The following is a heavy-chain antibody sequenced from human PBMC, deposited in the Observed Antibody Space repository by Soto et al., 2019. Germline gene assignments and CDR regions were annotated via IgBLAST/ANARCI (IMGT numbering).Heavy chain of an antibody. CDR2: INAGNGNT. V-gene: IGHV1-3*01. Sequence: GASVKVSCKASGYTFTSYAMHWVLQAPGQRLEWMGWINAGNGNTKYSQKFQGRVTITRDTSASTAYMELSSLRSEDTAVYYCARGSVYYDSSGYYSDWGQGTLVTVSS. D-gene: IGHD3-22*01. CDR3: ARGSVYYDSSGYYSD. CDR1: GYTFTSYA. J-gene: IGHJ4*02.